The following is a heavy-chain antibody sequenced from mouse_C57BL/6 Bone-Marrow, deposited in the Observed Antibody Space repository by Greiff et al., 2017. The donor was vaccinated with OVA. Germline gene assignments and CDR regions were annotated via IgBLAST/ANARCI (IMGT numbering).Heavy chain of an antibody. Sequence: VQLKESGPGLVKPSQSLSLTCSVTGYSITSGYYWNWIRQFPGNKLEWMGYLSYDGSNNYNPSLKNRISITRDTSKNQFFLKLNYVTTEDTAAYYGARDNYGSSRFDYWGQGTTLTVSS. D-gene: IGHD1-1*01. CDR1: GYSITSGYY. CDR3: ARDNYGSSRFDY. J-gene: IGHJ2*01. CDR2: LSYDGSN. V-gene: IGHV3-6*01.